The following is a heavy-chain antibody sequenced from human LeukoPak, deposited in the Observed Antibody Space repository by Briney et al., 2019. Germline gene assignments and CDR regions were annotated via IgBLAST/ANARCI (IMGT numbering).Heavy chain of an antibody. V-gene: IGHV4-59*01. CDR2: IYYSGRT. CDR3: ARVDYSNGWFNAFDS. CDR1: CVPICSYF. D-gene: IGHD6-19*01. Sequence: SEILAVTWTVSCVPICSYFWRWIRPPAGKRLEWIAYIYYSGRTNYNPSLKSRVTLSLDTSKNQCTLKLSSVTAADTAVNYCARVDYSNGWFNAFDSWGQGTMVIVSS. J-gene: IGHJ3*01.